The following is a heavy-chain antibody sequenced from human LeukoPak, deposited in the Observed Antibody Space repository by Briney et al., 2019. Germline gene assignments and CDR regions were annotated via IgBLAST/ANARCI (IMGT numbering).Heavy chain of an antibody. CDR2: INPNSGGT. J-gene: IGHJ6*03. V-gene: IGHV1-2*02. CDR3: ATGGPDYYYYYMDV. CDR1: GYTFTGYY. Sequence: GASVKVSCKASGYTFTGYYMHWVRQAPGQGLEWMGWINPNSGGTIYAQKFQGRVTMTRDTSISTAYMELSRLRSDDTAVYYCATGGPDYYYYYMDVWGKGTTVTVSS.